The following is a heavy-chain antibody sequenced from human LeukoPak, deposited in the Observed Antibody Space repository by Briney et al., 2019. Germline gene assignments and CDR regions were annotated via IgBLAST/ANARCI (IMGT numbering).Heavy chain of an antibody. J-gene: IGHJ4*02. CDR1: GFTFSSYS. V-gene: IGHV3-21*01. CDR3: ARLPAYCSSTSCYYDY. CDR2: ISSSSSYI. Sequence: GGSLRLSCAASGFTFSSYSMNWVRQAPGKGLEWVSSISSSSSYIYYADSVKGRFTISRDNAKNSLYLQMNSLRAEDTAVYYCARLPAYCSSTSCYYDYWGQGTLVTVSS. D-gene: IGHD2-2*01.